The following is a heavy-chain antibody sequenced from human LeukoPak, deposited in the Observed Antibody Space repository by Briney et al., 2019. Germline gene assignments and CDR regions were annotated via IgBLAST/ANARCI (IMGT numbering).Heavy chain of an antibody. CDR1: GFTVSSNY. V-gene: IGHV3-66*01. CDR3: ARETIAARVRYEG. J-gene: IGHJ4*02. CDR2: IYSGGST. D-gene: IGHD6-6*01. Sequence: GGSLRLSCAASGFTVSSNYMSWVRQAPGKGLEWVSVIYSGGSTYYADSVKGRFTISRDNSKNTLYLQMNSLRAEDAAVYYCARETIAARVRYEGWGQGTLVTVSS.